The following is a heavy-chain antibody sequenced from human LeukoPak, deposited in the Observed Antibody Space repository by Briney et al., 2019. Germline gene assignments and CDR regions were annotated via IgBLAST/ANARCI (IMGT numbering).Heavy chain of an antibody. D-gene: IGHD3-10*01. Sequence: SETLSLTCTVSGGSISSSIYYWGWIRQPPGQGLEWIGSIYYSGSTYYNPSLKSRVTISVDTSKNQFSLKLSSVTAADTAVYYCAREVRGNFDYWGQGTLVTVSS. V-gene: IGHV4-39*02. CDR2: IYYSGST. J-gene: IGHJ4*02. CDR3: AREVRGNFDY. CDR1: GGSISSSIYY.